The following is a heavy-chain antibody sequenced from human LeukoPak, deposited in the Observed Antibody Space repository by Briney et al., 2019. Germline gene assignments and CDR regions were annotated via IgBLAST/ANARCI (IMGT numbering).Heavy chain of an antibody. J-gene: IGHJ3*02. D-gene: IGHD3-10*01. CDR1: GGSISSSSYY. CDR3: ARHSIIIIRGVMARPIRHSDAFGI. CDR2: IYYTGST. Sequence: PSETLSLTCTVSGGSISSSSYYWGWIRQPPGKGLEWIGSIYYTGSTDFNPSLRSRVTISVHTSKNQFSLKLTSVTAADTAVYFCARHSIIIIRGVMARPIRHSDAFGIWGQGIRVTVSP. V-gene: IGHV4-39*01.